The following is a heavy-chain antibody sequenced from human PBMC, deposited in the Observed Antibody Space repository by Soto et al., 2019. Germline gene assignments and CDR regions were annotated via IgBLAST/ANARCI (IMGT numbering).Heavy chain of an antibody. Sequence: GASVKVSCKASGGTFSSYAISWVRQAPGQGLEWMGGIIPIFGTANYAQKFQGRVTITADKSTSTAYMELSSLRSEDTAVYYCARDHKGGYYYYGMDVWGQGTTVTVSS. CDR3: ARDHKGGYYYYGMDV. CDR1: GGTFSSYA. CDR2: IIPIFGTA. J-gene: IGHJ6*02. V-gene: IGHV1-69*06.